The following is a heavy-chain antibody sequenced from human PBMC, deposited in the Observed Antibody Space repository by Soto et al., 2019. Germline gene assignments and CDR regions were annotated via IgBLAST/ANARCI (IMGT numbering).Heavy chain of an antibody. Sequence: QVQLVQSGAEVKKPGSSVKVSCKASGGTFSSYAISWVRQAPGQGLEWMGGIIPIFGTANYAQKFQGRVTITADEYTSTAYMELSSLRSEDTAVYYCARPRHYDILPGSHWYFDLWGRGTLVTVSS. J-gene: IGHJ2*01. V-gene: IGHV1-69*12. D-gene: IGHD3-9*01. CDR1: GGTFSSYA. CDR2: IIPIFGTA. CDR3: ARPRHYDILPGSHWYFDL.